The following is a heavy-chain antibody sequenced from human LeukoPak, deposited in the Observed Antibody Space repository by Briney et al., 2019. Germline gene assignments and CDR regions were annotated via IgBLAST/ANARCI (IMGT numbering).Heavy chain of an antibody. D-gene: IGHD5-12*01. Sequence: GGPLRLSCAASGFTFSSYEMNWVRQAPGKEVEWVSYISSSGGTIYYADSVKGRFTISRDNAKNSLYLQMNSLRAEDTAVYYCARDESGYSGYVRFDPWGQGTLVTVSS. CDR3: ARDESGYSGYVRFDP. J-gene: IGHJ5*02. V-gene: IGHV3-48*03. CDR2: ISSSGGTI. CDR1: GFTFSSYE.